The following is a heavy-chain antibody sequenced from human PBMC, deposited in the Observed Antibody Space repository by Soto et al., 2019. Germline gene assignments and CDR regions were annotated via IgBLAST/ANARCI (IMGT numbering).Heavy chain of an antibody. CDR1: GGSISSYY. J-gene: IGHJ5*02. V-gene: IGHV4-59*01. D-gene: IGHD6-13*01. CDR2: IYYSGST. CDR3: ARVDSSSWYWFDP. Sequence: SETLSLTCTVSGGSISSYYWSWIRQPPGKGLEWIGYIYYSGSTNYNPSLKSRVTISVDTSKNQFSLKLSSVTAADTAVYYWARVDSSSWYWFDPWGQGTLVTVSS.